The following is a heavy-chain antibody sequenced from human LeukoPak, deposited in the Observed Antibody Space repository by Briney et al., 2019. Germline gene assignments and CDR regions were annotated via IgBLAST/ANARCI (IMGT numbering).Heavy chain of an antibody. CDR3: ARDPTVPDYYYYGMDV. CDR2: IYSGGST. J-gene: IGHJ6*02. Sequence: GGSLRLSCAASGCTVSSNYMSWVRQAPGKGLEWVSVIYSGGSTYYADSVKGRFTISRDNSKNTLYLQMNSLRAEDTAVYYCARDPTVPDYYYYGMDVWGQGTTVTVSS. V-gene: IGHV3-66*02. D-gene: IGHD4-17*01. CDR1: GCTVSSNY.